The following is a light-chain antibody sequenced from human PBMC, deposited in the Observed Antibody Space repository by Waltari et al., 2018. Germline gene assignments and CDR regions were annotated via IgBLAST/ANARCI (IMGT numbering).Light chain of an antibody. J-gene: IGKJ1*01. CDR3: QKYVSLPAT. Sequence: ETVFTQSPGTLSLSTGERATLSCKASDSVRISLAWYQQKPGQAPRLLIYHASTRATGIPDRFSGSGSGTDFSLTISRLEPEDSAVYYCQKYVSLPATFGQGTKVEI. CDR2: HAS. CDR1: DSVRIS. V-gene: IGKV3-20*01.